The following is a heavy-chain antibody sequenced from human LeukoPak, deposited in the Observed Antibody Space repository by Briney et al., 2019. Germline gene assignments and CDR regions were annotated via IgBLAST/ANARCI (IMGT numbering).Heavy chain of an antibody. CDR3: AREDGTYYFDY. CDR1: GFTVSSNY. CDR2: IYGGGST. V-gene: IGHV3-66*02. J-gene: IGHJ4*02. D-gene: IGHD1-26*01. Sequence: PVGSLRLSCAASGFTVSSNYMSWVRQAPGKGLEWVSIIYGGGSTFYAESVKGRFTISRDTSRNTLYLQMNSLRTEDTAVYYCAREDGTYYFDYWGQGTLVTVSS.